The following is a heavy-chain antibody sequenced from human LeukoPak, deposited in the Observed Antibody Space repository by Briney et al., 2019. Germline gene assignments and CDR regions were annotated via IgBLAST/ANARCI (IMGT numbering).Heavy chain of an antibody. CDR3: ATTSQSCSGGSCYFAGFDI. D-gene: IGHD2-15*01. Sequence: GQSLQISCNVSGYSFTSYWIGWVRHVPVKGLEWRGIIYPGDSDTRNSPCFQGQVTIASDKSISTAYLQWISLKAADTARYYFATTSQSCSGGSCYFAGFDIWGEGKMVTVSS. J-gene: IGHJ3*02. CDR1: GYSFTSYW. V-gene: IGHV5-51*01. CDR2: IYPGDSDT.